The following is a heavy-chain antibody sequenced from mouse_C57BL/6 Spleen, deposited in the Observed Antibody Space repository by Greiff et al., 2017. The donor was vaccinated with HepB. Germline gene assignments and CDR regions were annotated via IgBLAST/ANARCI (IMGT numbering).Heavy chain of an antibody. V-gene: IGHV1-26*01. CDR2: INPNNGGT. CDR1: GYTFTDYY. Sequence: VQLQQSGPELVKPGASVKISCKASGYTFTDYYMNWVKQSHGKSLEWIGDINPNNGGTSYNQKFKGKATLTVDKSSSTAYMELRSLTSEDSAVYYCARGDPRCWYFDVWGTGTTVTVSS. CDR3: ARGDPRCWYFDV. D-gene: IGHD2-10*02. J-gene: IGHJ1*03.